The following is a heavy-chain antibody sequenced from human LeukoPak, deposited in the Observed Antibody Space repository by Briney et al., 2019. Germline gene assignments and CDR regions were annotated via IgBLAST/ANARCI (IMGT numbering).Heavy chain of an antibody. CDR2: IYYSGST. CDR1: GGSISSGGYS. J-gene: IGHJ5*02. D-gene: IGHD1-7*01. Sequence: SETLSLTCTVSGGSISSGGYSWSWIRQHPGKGLEWIGYIYYSGSTYYNPSLKSRVTISVDTSKNQFSLKLSSVTTADTAVYYCARQGGLGNYATGSWFDPWGQGTLVTVSS. CDR3: ARQGGLGNYATGSWFDP. V-gene: IGHV4-31*03.